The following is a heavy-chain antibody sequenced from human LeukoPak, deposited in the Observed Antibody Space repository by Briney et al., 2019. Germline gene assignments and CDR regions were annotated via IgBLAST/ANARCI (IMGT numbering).Heavy chain of an antibody. CDR2: IIPILGIA. J-gene: IGHJ4*02. CDR3: ARGGYVLRFLEWSTLDY. CDR1: GGTFSSYA. Sequence: SVKVSCKASGGTFSSYAISWVRQAPGQGLEWMGRIIPILGIANYAQKFQGRVTITADKSTSTAYMELSSLRSEDTAVYYCARGGYVLRFLEWSTLDYWGQGTLVTVSS. D-gene: IGHD3-3*01. V-gene: IGHV1-69*04.